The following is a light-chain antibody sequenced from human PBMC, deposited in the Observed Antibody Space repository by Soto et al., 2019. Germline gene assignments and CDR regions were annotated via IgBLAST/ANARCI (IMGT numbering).Light chain of an antibody. CDR2: EVS. Sequence: QSVLTQPDSVSGSPGQSITISCTGTSXDVGGYNYVSWYQQNPGKAPKLMIYEVSNRPSGVSNRFSGSKSGNTASLTISGLQAEDEADYYCNSYTSSNTYVFGTGTKVNLL. CDR1: SXDVGGYNY. CDR3: NSYTSSNTYV. V-gene: IGLV2-14*01. J-gene: IGLJ1*01.